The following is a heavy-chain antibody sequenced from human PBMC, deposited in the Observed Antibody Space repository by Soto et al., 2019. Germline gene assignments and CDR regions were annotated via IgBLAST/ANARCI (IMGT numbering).Heavy chain of an antibody. CDR1: GFTFTGFE. V-gene: IGHV3-48*03. J-gene: IGHJ4*02. D-gene: IGHD3-22*01. CDR3: ARDIDYYDSRGYQDY. Sequence: GGSLRLSCAVSGFTFTGFEMNWVRQAPGKCLEWISHITGGGDITHYADSVKGRFTISRDNAKNSLFLQMNSLRAEDTAVYYCARDIDYYDSRGYQDYWGEGXLVTVYS. CDR2: ITGGGDIT.